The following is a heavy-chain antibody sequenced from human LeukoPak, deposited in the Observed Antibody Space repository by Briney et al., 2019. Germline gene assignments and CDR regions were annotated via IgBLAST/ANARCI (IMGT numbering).Heavy chain of an antibody. J-gene: IGHJ5*02. V-gene: IGHV3-23*01. D-gene: IGHD6-19*01. Sequence: GGSLRLSCAGSGFTFSTYAMTWVRQAPGKGLEWVSSISNGDGTTYYTDSVKGRFTIPRNNSKNTLYLQMNSLRAEDTAVYYCAKGSGGWYQFFDHWGQGTLVTVSS. CDR3: AKGSGGWYQFFDH. CDR1: GFTFSTYA. CDR2: ISNGDGTT.